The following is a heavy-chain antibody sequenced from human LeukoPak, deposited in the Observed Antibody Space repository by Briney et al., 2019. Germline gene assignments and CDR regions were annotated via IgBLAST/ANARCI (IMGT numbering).Heavy chain of an antibody. D-gene: IGHD3-22*01. V-gene: IGHV3-11*06. CDR2: ISSSSSYT. CDR3: ARVIPASSGYYLDY. CDR1: GFTFSDYY. Sequence: GGSLRLSCAASGFTFSDYYMSWIRQAPGKGLEWVSYISSSSSYTNYADSVKGRFTISRDNAKNSLYLQMNSLRAEDTAVYYCARVIPASSGYYLDYWGQGTLVTVSS. J-gene: IGHJ4*02.